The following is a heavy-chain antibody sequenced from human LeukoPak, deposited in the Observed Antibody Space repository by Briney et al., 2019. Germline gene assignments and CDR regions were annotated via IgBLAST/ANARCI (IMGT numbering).Heavy chain of an antibody. V-gene: IGHV3-15*01. CDR3: TAGLMSWNYPSDY. CDR1: GFTFSSYW. D-gene: IGHD1-7*01. CDR2: IKSKTDGGTT. Sequence: PGGSLRLSCAASGFTFSSYWMSWVRQAPGKGLEWVGRIKSKTDGGTTDYAAPVKGRFTISRDDSKNTLYLQMNSLKTEDTAVYYCTAGLMSWNYPSDYWGQGTLVTVSS. J-gene: IGHJ4*02.